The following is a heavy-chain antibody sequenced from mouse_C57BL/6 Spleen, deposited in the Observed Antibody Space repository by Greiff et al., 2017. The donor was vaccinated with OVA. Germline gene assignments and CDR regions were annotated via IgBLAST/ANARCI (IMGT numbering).Heavy chain of an antibody. D-gene: IGHD2-3*01. Sequence: GGGLVQPKGSLKLSCAASGFSFNTYAMNWVRQAPGKGLEWVARIRSKSNNYATYYADSVKDRFTISRDDSESMLYLQMNNLKTEDTAMYYCVRSVYDGYSYFDYWGQGTTLTVSS. CDR2: IRSKSNNYAT. J-gene: IGHJ2*01. V-gene: IGHV10-1*01. CDR3: VRSVYDGYSYFDY. CDR1: GFSFNTYA.